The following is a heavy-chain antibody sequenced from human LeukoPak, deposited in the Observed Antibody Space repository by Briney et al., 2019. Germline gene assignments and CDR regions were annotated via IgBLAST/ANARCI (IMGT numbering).Heavy chain of an antibody. CDR1: GFTFSRHW. Sequence: GGSLRLSCAASGFTFSRHWMTWVRQAPGKGLEWVANIKHDGSEKNYVDSVKGRFTISRDNAKNSLYLQMNSLRAEDTAVYYCATPLDYYDRSDTHQGGDWGQGTLVTVSS. CDR2: IKHDGSEK. D-gene: IGHD3-22*01. CDR3: ATPLDYYDRSDTHQGGD. V-gene: IGHV3-7*03. J-gene: IGHJ4*02.